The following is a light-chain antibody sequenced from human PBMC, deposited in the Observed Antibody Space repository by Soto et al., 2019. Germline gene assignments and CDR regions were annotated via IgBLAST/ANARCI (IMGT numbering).Light chain of an antibody. CDR2: DVY. CDR3: CSYAGRSTLVV. Sequence: QSALTQPRSVSGSPGQSVTISCSGTSSDVGGHDFVSWYQQHPGKAPKLMIYDVYKRPSGVPDRFSGSKSGNTASLTISGLQAEDEGDYYCCSYAGRSTLVVFGGGTKLTVL. CDR1: SSDVGGHDF. J-gene: IGLJ2*01. V-gene: IGLV2-11*01.